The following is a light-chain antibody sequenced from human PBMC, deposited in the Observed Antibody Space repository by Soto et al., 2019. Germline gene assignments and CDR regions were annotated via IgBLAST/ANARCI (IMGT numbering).Light chain of an antibody. CDR1: SSDVGSYHL. V-gene: IGLV2-23*01. CDR2: EGS. J-gene: IGLJ2*01. CDR3: CSFALGSTLI. Sequence: QSALTQPASVSGSPGQSITISCTGTSSDVGSYHLVSWYQQYPDKAPKLIIYEGSKRPSGVSNRFSGSKSGNTASLTISGLQAEDEADYYCCSFALGSTLIFGGGTKLTVL.